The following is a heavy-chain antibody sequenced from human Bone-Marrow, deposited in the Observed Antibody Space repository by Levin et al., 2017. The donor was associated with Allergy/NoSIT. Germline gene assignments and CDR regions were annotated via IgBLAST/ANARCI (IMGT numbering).Heavy chain of an antibody. V-gene: IGHV1-69*13. D-gene: IGHD3-3*01. CDR3: ARVRPPRDTITIFGAPDV. J-gene: IGHJ6*02. Sequence: ASVKVSCKASGGTFSSYAISWVRQAPGQGLEWMGGIIPIFGTANYAQKFQGRVTITADESTSTAYMELSSLRSEDTAVYYCARVRPPRDTITIFGAPDVWGQGTTVTVSS. CDR2: IIPIFGTA. CDR1: GGTFSSYA.